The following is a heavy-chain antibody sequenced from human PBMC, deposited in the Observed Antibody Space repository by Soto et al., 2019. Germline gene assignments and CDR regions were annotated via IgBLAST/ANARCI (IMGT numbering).Heavy chain of an antibody. CDR2: ISYDGSNK. D-gene: IGHD2-15*01. V-gene: IGHV3-30-3*01. J-gene: IGHJ6*02. CDR3: ARDYVRDIVVVVAATAKGNYGMDV. Sequence: GGSLRLSCAASGFTFSSYAMHWVRQAPGKGLEWVAVISYDGSNKYYADSVKGRFTISRDNSKNTLYLQMNSLRAEGTAVYYCARDYVRDIVVVVAATAKGNYGMDVWGQGTTVTVSS. CDR1: GFTFSSYA.